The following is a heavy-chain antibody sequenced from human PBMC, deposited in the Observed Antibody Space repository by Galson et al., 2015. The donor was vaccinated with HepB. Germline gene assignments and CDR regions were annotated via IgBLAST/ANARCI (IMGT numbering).Heavy chain of an antibody. V-gene: IGHV3-21*01. J-gene: IGHJ4*02. CDR1: GFTFRTYS. D-gene: IGHD6-19*01. CDR3: AGLGHSSGWYDPLRGY. CDR2: ISNTGSYI. Sequence: PRLSCAVSGFTFRTYSMNWVRQAPGSGLEWVSFISNTGSYIYYADSVKGRFTISRDNAKNSLYLQMDSLRAEDTAVYYCAGLGHSSGWYDPLRGYWGQGTLVTVSS.